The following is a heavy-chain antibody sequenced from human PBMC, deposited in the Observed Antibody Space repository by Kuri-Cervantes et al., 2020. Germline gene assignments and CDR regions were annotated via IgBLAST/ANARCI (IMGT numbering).Heavy chain of an antibody. D-gene: IGHD2-21*02. CDR1: GFTFDDYG. CDR2: ISGSGGST. Sequence: GGSLRLSCAASGFTFDDYGMSWVRQAPGKGLEWVSAISGSGGSTYYADSVKGRFTISRDNSRNTLYLQMNSLRAEDTAVYYCAKFSTYCGGDCFPLSGEIDYWGQGTLVTVSS. CDR3: AKFSTYCGGDCFPLSGEIDY. J-gene: IGHJ4*02. V-gene: IGHV3-23*01.